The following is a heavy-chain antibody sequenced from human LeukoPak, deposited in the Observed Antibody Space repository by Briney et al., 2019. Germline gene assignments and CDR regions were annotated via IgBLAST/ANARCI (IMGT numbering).Heavy chain of an antibody. D-gene: IGHD3-22*01. J-gene: IGHJ4*02. V-gene: IGHV1-18*01. Sequence: ASVKVSCTASGYTFTSYGISWVRQAPGQGLEWMGWISAYNGNTNYAQKLQGRVTMTTDTSTSTAYMELRSLRSDDTAVYYCARRTSSGYSVDYWGQGTLVTVSS. CDR2: ISAYNGNT. CDR3: ARRTSSGYSVDY. CDR1: GYTFTSYG.